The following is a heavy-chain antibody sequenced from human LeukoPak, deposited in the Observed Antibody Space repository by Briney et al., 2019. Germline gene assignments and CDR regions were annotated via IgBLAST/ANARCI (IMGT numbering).Heavy chain of an antibody. CDR3: ARHAYPTSSDI. Sequence: SETLSLTCTVSGGSISSYYWSWIRQPPGKGLEWVGDIYYSGSTNYNASVEGRFTISVDTSKNTLSLKLGSVTAADTAVYYCARHAYPTSSDIWGQGTIVTVSS. V-gene: IGHV4-59*08. J-gene: IGHJ3*02. D-gene: IGHD3-16*01. CDR1: GGSISSYY. CDR2: IYYSGST.